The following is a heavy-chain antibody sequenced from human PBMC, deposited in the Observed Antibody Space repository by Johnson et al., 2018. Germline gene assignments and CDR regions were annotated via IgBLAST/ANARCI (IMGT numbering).Heavy chain of an antibody. CDR3: AKDLRWNYYGAFDI. J-gene: IGHJ3*02. CDR1: GFTFSSYA. V-gene: IGHV3-30*04. Sequence: QVQLVQSGGGVVQPGRSLRLSCAASGFTFSSYAMHWVRQAPGTGLEWVAVISYDVSNKYYADSVKGRFTISRDNSKNTLYLKMNRLRAEDTAVYYCAKDLRWNYYGAFDIWGQGTMVTVSS. CDR2: ISYDVSNK. D-gene: IGHD1-7*01.